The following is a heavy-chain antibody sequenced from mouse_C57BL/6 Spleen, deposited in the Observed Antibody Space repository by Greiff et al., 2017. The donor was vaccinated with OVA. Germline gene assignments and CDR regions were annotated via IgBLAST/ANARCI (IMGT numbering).Heavy chain of an antibody. CDR1: GYTFTSYW. Sequence: QVQLQQPGAELVRPGSSVKLSCKASGYTFTSYWMDWVKQRPGQGLEWIGNIYPSDSETHYNQKFKDKATLTVDKSSSTAYMQLSSLTSEDSAVCYCARGDFRYAMDYWGQGTSVTVSS. CDR3: ARGDFRYAMDY. J-gene: IGHJ4*01. CDR2: IYPSDSET. D-gene: IGHD3-3*01. V-gene: IGHV1-61*01.